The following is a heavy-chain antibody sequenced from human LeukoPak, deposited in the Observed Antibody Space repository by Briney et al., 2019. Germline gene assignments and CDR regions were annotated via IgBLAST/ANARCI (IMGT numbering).Heavy chain of an antibody. Sequence: SETLSLTCTVSGGSISSSSYYWGWIRQPPGKGLEWIGSIYYSGSTYYNPSLKSRVTISVDTSKNQFSLKLSSVTAADTAAYCCARPIGIVGALDAFDIWGQGTMVTVSS. D-gene: IGHD1-26*01. J-gene: IGHJ3*02. CDR3: ARPIGIVGALDAFDI. V-gene: IGHV4-39*01. CDR1: GGSISSSSYY. CDR2: IYYSGST.